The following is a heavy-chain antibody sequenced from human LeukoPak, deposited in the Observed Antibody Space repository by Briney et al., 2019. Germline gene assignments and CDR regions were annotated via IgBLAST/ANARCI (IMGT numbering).Heavy chain of an antibody. D-gene: IGHD3-10*01. CDR1: GFTFSSYA. Sequence: GGSLRLSCAASGFTFSSYAMHWVRQAPGKGLEWVAVISYDGSNKYYADSVEGRFTISRDNSKNTLYLQMNSLRAEDTAVYYCARDPETYGSGSYCDYWGQGTLVTVSS. CDR2: ISYDGSNK. CDR3: ARDPETYGSGSYCDY. J-gene: IGHJ4*02. V-gene: IGHV3-30-3*01.